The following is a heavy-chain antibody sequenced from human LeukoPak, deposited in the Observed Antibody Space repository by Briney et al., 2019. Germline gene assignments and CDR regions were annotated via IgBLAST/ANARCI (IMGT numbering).Heavy chain of an antibody. J-gene: IGHJ4*02. CDR2: TYYRSKWYN. CDR1: GDSVSSNSAA. D-gene: IGHD6-13*01. V-gene: IGHV6-1*01. CDR3: AREGSRIAAAGTSRPIDY. Sequence: SQTLSLTCAISGDSVSSNSAAWNWIRQSPSRGLVWLGRTYYRSKWYNDYAVSVKSRITINPDTSKNQFSLQLNSVTPEDTAVYYCAREGSRIAAAGTSRPIDYWGQGTLVTVSS.